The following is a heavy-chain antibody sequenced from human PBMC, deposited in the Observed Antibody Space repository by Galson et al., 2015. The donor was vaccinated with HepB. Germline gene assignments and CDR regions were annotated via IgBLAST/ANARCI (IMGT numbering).Heavy chain of an antibody. CDR2: ISSNGGST. D-gene: IGHD2-21*02. V-gene: IGHV3-64D*06. Sequence: SLRLSCAASGFTFSSYAMHWVRQAPGKGLEYVSAISSNGGSTYYADSVKGRFTISRDNSKNTLYLQMSSLRAEDTAVYYCVKDRRWWHCGGDCPPHGNWFDPWGQGTLVTVSS. CDR1: GFTFSSYA. J-gene: IGHJ5*02. CDR3: VKDRRWWHCGGDCPPHGNWFDP.